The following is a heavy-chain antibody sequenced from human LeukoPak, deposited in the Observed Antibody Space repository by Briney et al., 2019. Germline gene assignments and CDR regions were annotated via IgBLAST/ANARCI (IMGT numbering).Heavy chain of an antibody. D-gene: IGHD6-19*01. CDR3: ARGWSGIAVAGSIDY. CDR2: IYHSGST. CDR1: GYSISSGSY. V-gene: IGHV4-38-2*02. J-gene: IGHJ4*02. Sequence: SETLSLTCTVSGYSISSGSYWGWIRQPPGKGLEWIGSIYHSGSTYYNPSLKSRVTISVDTSKNQFSLKLSSVTAADTAVYYCARGWSGIAVAGSIDYWGQGTLVTVSS.